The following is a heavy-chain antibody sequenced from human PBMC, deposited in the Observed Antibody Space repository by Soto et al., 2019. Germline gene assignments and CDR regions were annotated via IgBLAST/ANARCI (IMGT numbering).Heavy chain of an antibody. V-gene: IGHV1-46*03. D-gene: IGHD3-3*01. Sequence: GASVKVSCKASGYIFTRHFMHWVRQAPGQGLEWMGIINPSGGSTTYAQKFEGRVTVTRDTSTNTVYMELSSLRFEDTAVYYCARVPDGFSFYYFDYWGQGTPVTVSS. CDR1: GYIFTRHF. J-gene: IGHJ4*02. CDR3: ARVPDGFSFYYFDY. CDR2: INPSGGST.